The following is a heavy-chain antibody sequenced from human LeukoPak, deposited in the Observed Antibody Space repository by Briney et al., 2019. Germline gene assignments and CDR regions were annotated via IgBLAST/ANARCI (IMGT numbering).Heavy chain of an antibody. CDR2: IYTSGST. CDR1: GGSISSYY. Sequence: SETLSLTCTVSGGSISSYYWSWIRQPAGKGLEWIGRIYTSGSTNYNPSLKSRVTMSADTSKNQFSLKLSSVTAADTAVYYCARGVCSGHTSCYTESHYYYYYMDVWGKGTTVTVSS. CDR3: ARGVCSGHTSCYTESHYYYYYMDV. V-gene: IGHV4-4*07. D-gene: IGHD2-2*02. J-gene: IGHJ6*03.